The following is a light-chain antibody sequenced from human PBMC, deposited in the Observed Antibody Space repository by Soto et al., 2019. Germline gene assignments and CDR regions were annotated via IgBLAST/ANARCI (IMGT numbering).Light chain of an antibody. CDR3: VLYMGSGIWV. V-gene: IGLV8-61*01. J-gene: IGLJ3*02. Sequence: QTVVTQEASLSVPPGTTVTLTCGLSSGSVSANYYPSWYQQTPGQAPRTLIYNTNTRSSGVPDRFSGSILGNKAALTITGAQADDESDYYCVLYMGSGIWVFGGGTKLTVL. CDR2: NTN. CDR1: SGSVSANYY.